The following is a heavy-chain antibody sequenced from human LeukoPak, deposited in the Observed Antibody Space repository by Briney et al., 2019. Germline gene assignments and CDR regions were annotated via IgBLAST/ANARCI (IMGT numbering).Heavy chain of an antibody. CDR2: INPISGGT. V-gene: IGHV1-2*02. J-gene: IGHJ4*02. CDR1: GYTFTGYY. Sequence: ASVKVSCKASGYTFTGYYIHWVRQAPGQRLEWMGWINPISGGTNYAEKFQGRVTTTRDTTINTGLMALDSETSYDTAVPDCAREDGSFDYWGQGTLVIVSS. D-gene: IGHD5-24*01. CDR3: AREDGSFDY.